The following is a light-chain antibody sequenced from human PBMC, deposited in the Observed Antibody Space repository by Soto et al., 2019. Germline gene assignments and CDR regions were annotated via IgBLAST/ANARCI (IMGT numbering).Light chain of an antibody. CDR1: QSVSSN. CDR3: QQYNNFRT. V-gene: IGKV3-15*01. J-gene: IGKJ4*01. Sequence: EIVMTQSPATLSVSPGERATLSCRASQSVSSNLAWYQQKPGQAPRLLIYGASTRATGIPARFSGSGSGTEFTLTISSLQSEDFAVYYCQQYNNFRTFGGGTKVDIK. CDR2: GAS.